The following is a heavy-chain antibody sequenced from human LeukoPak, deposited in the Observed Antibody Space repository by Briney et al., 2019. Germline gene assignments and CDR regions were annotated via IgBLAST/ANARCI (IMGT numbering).Heavy chain of an antibody. D-gene: IGHD4-17*01. CDR2: INHSGST. CDR3: ARAPLNGMRRRFDFDQ. Sequence: SETLSLTCAVYGGSFNDHFWTWIRRPPGKGLESIGEINHSGSTKYNPSPKSRVTISVDKSKKQFALKVRSVTAADTAVYYCARAPLNGMRRRFDFDQWGQGDLVSVSS. V-gene: IGHV4-34*01. CDR1: GGSFNDHF. J-gene: IGHJ4*02.